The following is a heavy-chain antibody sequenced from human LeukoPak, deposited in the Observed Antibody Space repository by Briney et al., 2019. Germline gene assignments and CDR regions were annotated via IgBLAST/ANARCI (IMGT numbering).Heavy chain of an antibody. CDR1: GGSFSGYY. V-gene: IGHV4-59*08. Sequence: SETLSLTCAVYGGSFSGYYWTWIRQPPGKGLEWIGYIFYSGNTNYNPSLKSRVTMSVDTSKNQFSLRLSSVTAADTAVYYCASHLYSGSSYDDNWGQGTLVTVSS. D-gene: IGHD1-26*01. CDR3: ASHLYSGSSYDDN. J-gene: IGHJ4*02. CDR2: IFYSGNT.